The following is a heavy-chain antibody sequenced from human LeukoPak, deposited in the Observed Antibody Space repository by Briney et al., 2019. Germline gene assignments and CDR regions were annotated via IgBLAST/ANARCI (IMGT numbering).Heavy chain of an antibody. D-gene: IGHD1-26*01. V-gene: IGHV3-7*01. Sequence: GGSLRLSCAASGFTFSSYWMSWVRQAPGKGLEWVANIKQDGSEKYYVDSVKGRFTISRDNAKNSLYLQMNSLRAEDTAVYYYARDTFKGSYSGSFDYWGQGTLVTVSS. J-gene: IGHJ4*02. CDR2: IKQDGSEK. CDR1: GFTFSSYW. CDR3: ARDTFKGSYSGSFDY.